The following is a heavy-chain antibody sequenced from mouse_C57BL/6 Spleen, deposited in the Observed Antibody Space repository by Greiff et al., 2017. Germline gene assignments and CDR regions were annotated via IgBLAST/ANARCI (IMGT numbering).Heavy chain of an antibody. V-gene: IGHV1-52*01. CDR2: IDPSDSET. CDR3: ARDGYDDAMDY. CDR1: GYTFTSYW. D-gene: IGHD2-2*01. J-gene: IGHJ4*01. Sequence: QVQLQQPGAELVRPGSSVKLSCKASGYTFTSYWMHWVKQRPIQGLEWIGNIDPSDSETHYNQKFKDKATLTVDKCSSTAYMQLSSLTSEDSAVYYCARDGYDDAMDYWGQGTSVTVSS.